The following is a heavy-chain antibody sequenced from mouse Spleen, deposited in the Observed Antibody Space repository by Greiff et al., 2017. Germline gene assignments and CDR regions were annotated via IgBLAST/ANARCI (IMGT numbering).Heavy chain of an antibody. CDR2: ISSGGGST. CDR3: AREAPTGKYFDY. CDR1: GFTFSSYY. V-gene: IGHV5-6-4*01. Sequence: EVKLMESGGGLVKLGGSLKLSCAASGFTFSSYYMSWVRQTPEKRLEWVATISSGGGSTYYPDSVKGRFTISRDNAKNTLYLQMSSLNSEDTAVYYCAREAPTGKYFDYWGQGTTLTVSS. J-gene: IGHJ2*01. D-gene: IGHD4-1*02.